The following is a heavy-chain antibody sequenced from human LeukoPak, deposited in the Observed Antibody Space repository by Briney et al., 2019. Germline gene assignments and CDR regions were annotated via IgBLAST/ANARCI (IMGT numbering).Heavy chain of an antibody. CDR2: INPDSGDT. CDR3: AIPVYDSSGYYYGWFDP. CDR1: GYTFTGYF. Sequence: GASVKDSCKASGYTFTGYFMHWLRQAPGQGLEWMGWINPDSGDTNYAQKFQGRVTMTRDTSISTAYMELSSLRSDDTAVYYCAIPVYDSSGYYYGWFDPWGQGTLVTVSS. V-gene: IGHV1-2*02. D-gene: IGHD3-22*01. J-gene: IGHJ5*02.